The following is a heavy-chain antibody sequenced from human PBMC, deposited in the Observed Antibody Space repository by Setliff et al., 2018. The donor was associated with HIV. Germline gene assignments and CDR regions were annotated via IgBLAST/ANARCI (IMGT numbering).Heavy chain of an antibody. V-gene: IGHV3-21*01. CDR3: ASFPTITASQDVFDI. Sequence: GGSLRLSCTASGFAFNTYTMNWVRQAPGKGLEWVSSISSSSSFIYYADSVRGRFTVSRDNAKDSLYLQMISLRVEDTAIYYCASFPTITASQDVFDIWGHGTMVTVSS. J-gene: IGHJ3*02. D-gene: IGHD4-4*01. CDR1: GFAFNTYT. CDR2: ISSSSSFI.